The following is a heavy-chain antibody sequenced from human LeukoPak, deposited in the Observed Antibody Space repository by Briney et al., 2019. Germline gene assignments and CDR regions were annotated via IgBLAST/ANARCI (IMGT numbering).Heavy chain of an antibody. J-gene: IGHJ4*02. CDR2: IYYSGST. CDR1: SGSLSSYY. Sequence: SETLSLTCIVSSGSLSSYYWNWIRQPPGKGLEWIGYIYYSGSTNYNPSLKSRVTMSVDTSRNQFSLKLSSVTAADTAVYYCARGSRRRFGEFVHEFDYWGQGTLVTVSS. V-gene: IGHV4-59*12. CDR3: ARGSRRRFGEFVHEFDY. D-gene: IGHD3-10*01.